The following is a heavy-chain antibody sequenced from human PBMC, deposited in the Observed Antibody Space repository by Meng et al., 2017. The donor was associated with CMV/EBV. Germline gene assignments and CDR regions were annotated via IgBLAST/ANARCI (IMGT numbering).Heavy chain of an antibody. Sequence: EVQLWESGGGLVQLVRSLRLSCAASGFTFRSYAMSWVRQATGKGLELVSAISGSGGSTYYADSVKGRFTISRDNSKNTLYLQMNSLRAEDTAVYYCAMGLYYFDYWGQGTLVTVSS. CDR1: GFTFRSYA. J-gene: IGHJ4*02. CDR2: ISGSGGST. D-gene: IGHD3-16*01. V-gene: IGHV3-23*01. CDR3: AMGLYYFDY.